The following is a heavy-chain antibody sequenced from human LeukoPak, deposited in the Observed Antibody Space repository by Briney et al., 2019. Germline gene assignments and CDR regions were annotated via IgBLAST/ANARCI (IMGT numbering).Heavy chain of an antibody. CDR3: AKDRDYYDSSGYYLYLFDY. CDR1: GFTFSSYA. Sequence: GSLRLSCAASGFTFSSYAMSWVRQAPGKGLEWVSAISGSGGSTYYADSVKGRFTISSDNSKNTLYLQMNSLRAEDTAVYYCAKDRDYYDSSGYYLYLFDYWGQGTLVTVSS. D-gene: IGHD3-22*01. J-gene: IGHJ4*02. CDR2: ISGSGGST. V-gene: IGHV3-23*01.